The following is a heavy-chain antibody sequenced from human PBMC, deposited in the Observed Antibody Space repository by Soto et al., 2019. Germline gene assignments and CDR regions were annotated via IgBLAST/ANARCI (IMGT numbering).Heavy chain of an antibody. Sequence: QVPLVESGGGLVKPGGSLRLSCAASGFTFSDYYMSWIRQAPGKGLEWVSYISSSGSTIYYADSVKGRFTISRDNAKNSLYLQMNSLRAEDTAVYYCARVKYCGGDCLYLDGWFDPWGQGTLVTVSS. CDR2: ISSSGSTI. D-gene: IGHD2-21*02. J-gene: IGHJ5*02. V-gene: IGHV3-11*01. CDR3: ARVKYCGGDCLYLDGWFDP. CDR1: GFTFSDYY.